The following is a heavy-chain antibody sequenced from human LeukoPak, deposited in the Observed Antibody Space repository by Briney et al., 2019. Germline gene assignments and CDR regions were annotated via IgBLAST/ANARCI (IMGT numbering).Heavy chain of an antibody. Sequence: PGRSLRLSCAASGFTFRTYGMHWVRQAPGKGLEWVAVISYDGSNKYYADSVKGRFTISRDNSKNTLYLQMNSLRAEDTAVYYCARDRVGATDYFDYWGQGTLVTVSS. J-gene: IGHJ4*02. V-gene: IGHV3-30-3*01. CDR1: GFTFRTYG. CDR3: ARDRVGATDYFDY. D-gene: IGHD1-26*01. CDR2: ISYDGSNK.